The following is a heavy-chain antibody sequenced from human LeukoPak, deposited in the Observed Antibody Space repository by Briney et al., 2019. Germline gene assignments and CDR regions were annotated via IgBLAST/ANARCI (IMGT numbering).Heavy chain of an antibody. V-gene: IGHV1-69*13. CDR3: ARPGAYSSGWYESYDAFDI. Sequence: SVKVSCKASGGTFSSYAISWVRQAPGQGLEWMGGIIPIFGTASYAQKFQGRVTITADESTSTAYMELSSLRSEDTAVYYCARPGAYSSGWYESYDAFDIWGQGTMVTVSS. D-gene: IGHD6-19*01. CDR2: IIPIFGTA. CDR1: GGTFSSYA. J-gene: IGHJ3*02.